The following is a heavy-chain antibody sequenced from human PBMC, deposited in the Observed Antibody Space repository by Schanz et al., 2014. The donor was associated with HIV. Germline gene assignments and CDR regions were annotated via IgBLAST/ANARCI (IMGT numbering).Heavy chain of an antibody. V-gene: IGHV3-21*01. J-gene: IGHJ4*02. Sequence: EVQLVETGGGLIQPGGSLRLSCAASGFIVSSNYMSWVRQAPGKGLEWVSSISSNTNYINYADSVKGRFTISRDNAKNALYLQMNSLRFADTAVYYCVRGDTVFEYWGQGTLVTVS. CDR2: ISSNTNYI. CDR3: VRGDTVFEY. D-gene: IGHD5-18*01. CDR1: GFIVSSNY.